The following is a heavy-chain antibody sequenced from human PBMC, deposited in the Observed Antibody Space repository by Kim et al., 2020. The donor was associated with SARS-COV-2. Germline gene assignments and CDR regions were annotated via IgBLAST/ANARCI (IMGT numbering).Heavy chain of an antibody. V-gene: IGHV4-30-2*04. J-gene: IGHJ3*02. Sequence: PSLKSRVTISVDTSKTQFSLKLSSVTAADTAVYYCARERAVAGSSDAFDIWGQGTMVTVSS. CDR3: ARERAVAGSSDAFDI. D-gene: IGHD6-19*01.